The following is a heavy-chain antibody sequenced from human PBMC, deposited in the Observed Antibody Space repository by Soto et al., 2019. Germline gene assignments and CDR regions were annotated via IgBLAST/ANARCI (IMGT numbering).Heavy chain of an antibody. CDR1: GFTFSSYN. Sequence: EVQLVESGGGLVQPGGSLRVSCAASGFTFSSYNMNWVRQAPGKGLEWVSYISSSSTIYYADSVKGRFTISRDNAKNSLYLQMNSLRAEDTAVYYCAREGDSSGWYNWFDPWGQGTLVTVSS. D-gene: IGHD3-22*01. CDR2: ISSSSTI. J-gene: IGHJ5*02. CDR3: AREGDSSGWYNWFDP. V-gene: IGHV3-48*01.